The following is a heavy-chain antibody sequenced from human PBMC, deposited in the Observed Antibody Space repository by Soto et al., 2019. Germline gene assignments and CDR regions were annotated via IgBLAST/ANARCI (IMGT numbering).Heavy chain of an antibody. D-gene: IGHD6-13*01. V-gene: IGHV3-21*01. CDR2: ISSSSSYI. CDR1: GFTFSSYS. CDR3: ARSDSSSWPETPFFDY. Sequence: GGSLRLSCAASGFTFSSYSMNWVRQAPGKGLEWVSSISSSSSYIYYADSVKGRFTISRDNAKNSLYLQMNSLRAEDTAVYYCARSDSSSWPETPFFDYWGQGTLVTVSS. J-gene: IGHJ4*02.